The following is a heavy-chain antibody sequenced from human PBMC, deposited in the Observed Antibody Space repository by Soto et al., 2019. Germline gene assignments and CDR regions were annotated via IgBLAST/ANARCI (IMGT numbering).Heavy chain of an antibody. D-gene: IGHD6-19*01. CDR2: INPNSGGT. J-gene: IGHJ4*02. CDR3: ARARAVAGPFDY. Sequence: GASVKVSCKASGYTFTGYYMHWVRQAPGPGLEWMGWINPNSGGTNYAQKFQGRVTMTRDTSISTAYMELSRLRSDDTAVYYCARARAVAGPFDYWGQGTLVTVSS. V-gene: IGHV1-2*02. CDR1: GYTFTGYY.